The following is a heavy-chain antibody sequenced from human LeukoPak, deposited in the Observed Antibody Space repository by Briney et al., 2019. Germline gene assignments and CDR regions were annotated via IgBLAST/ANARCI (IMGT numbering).Heavy chain of an antibody. J-gene: IGHJ3*02. CDR1: GFTFSSYW. D-gene: IGHD4-17*01. CDR3: ARDRDYGDYYGEKAFDI. V-gene: IGHV3-74*01. Sequence: AGGSLRLSCAASGFTFSSYWMHWVRQAPGKGLVWVSRLNGDGTTTTYADSVKGRFTISRDNAKNTLYLQMNSLRAEDTAVYYCARDRDYGDYYGEKAFDIWGQGTMVTVSS. CDR2: LNGDGTTT.